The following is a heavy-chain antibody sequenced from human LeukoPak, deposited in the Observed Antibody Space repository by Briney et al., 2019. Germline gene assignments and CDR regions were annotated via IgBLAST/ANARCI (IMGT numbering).Heavy chain of an antibody. D-gene: IGHD3-3*01. J-gene: IGHJ2*01. Sequence: GASVKVSCTASGYTFSSYDINWVRQAAGQGLEWMGWMNPKTGNTGYAQKFQGRLSFTRNTSINTAYMELSSLRSEDTAVYYCARGPRVFGVVLSSHWFFDAWGRGTLVTVSS. CDR3: ARGPRVFGVVLSSHWFFDA. CDR1: GYTFSSYD. V-gene: IGHV1-8*01. CDR2: MNPKTGNT.